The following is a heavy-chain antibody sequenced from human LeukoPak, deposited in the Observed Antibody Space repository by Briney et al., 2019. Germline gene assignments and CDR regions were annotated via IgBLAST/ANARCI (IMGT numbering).Heavy chain of an antibody. J-gene: IGHJ4*02. Sequence: GGSLRLSCAAPGFNFNNFAMSWVRQAPGKGPEWLSAMTGPADTTYYAESVKGRFIISRDYSKSMVYLQMNSLTVEDTAIYYCATGAEIDHWGQGTLVTVSS. V-gene: IGHV3-23*01. CDR3: ATGAEIDH. CDR2: MTGPADTT. CDR1: GFNFNNFA.